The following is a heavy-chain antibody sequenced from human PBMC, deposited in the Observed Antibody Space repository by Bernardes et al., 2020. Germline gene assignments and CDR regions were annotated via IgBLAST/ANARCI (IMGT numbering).Heavy chain of an antibody. V-gene: IGHV1-69*13. CDR3: ARVVAAAGPYYYGMDV. CDR2: IIPIFGTA. J-gene: IGHJ6*04. CDR1: GGTFSSYA. Sequence: SVMVSCKASGGTFSSYAISWVRQAPGQGLEWMGGIIPIFGTANYAQKFQGRVTITADESTSTAYMELSSLRSEDTAVYYCARVVAAAGPYYYGMDVWGKGTTVTVSS. D-gene: IGHD6-13*01.